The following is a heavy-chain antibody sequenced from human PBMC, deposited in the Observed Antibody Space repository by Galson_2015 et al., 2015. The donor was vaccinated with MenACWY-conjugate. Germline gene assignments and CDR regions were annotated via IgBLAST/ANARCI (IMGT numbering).Heavy chain of an antibody. CDR3: AKDPLGQLGVYYFDY. CDR1: GFTFSSYA. Sequence: SLRLSCAASGFTFSSYAMSWVRQAPGKGLEWVSAISGSGGSTYYADSVKGPFTISRDNSKNTLYLQMNSLRAEDTAVYYCAKDPLGQLGVYYFDYWGQGTLVTVSS. CDR2: ISGSGGST. J-gene: IGHJ4*02. V-gene: IGHV3-23*01. D-gene: IGHD6-6*01.